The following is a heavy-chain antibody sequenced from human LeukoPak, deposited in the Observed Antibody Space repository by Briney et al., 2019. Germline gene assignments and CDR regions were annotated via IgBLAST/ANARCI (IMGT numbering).Heavy chain of an antibody. V-gene: IGHV3-15*05. CDR2: ITSRTDGGTT. CDR1: GFTFSDAW. CDR3: TTDPNFDYVWGTYRLDY. J-gene: IGHJ4*02. Sequence: PGGSLRLSCAASGFTFSDAWMTWVRQAPGKGLEWVGRITSRTDGGTTDYAAPVKGKFTISRDDSKNTLYLQMNSLKTEDTAVYYCTTDPNFDYVWGTYRLDYWGQGTLVTVSA. D-gene: IGHD3-16*02.